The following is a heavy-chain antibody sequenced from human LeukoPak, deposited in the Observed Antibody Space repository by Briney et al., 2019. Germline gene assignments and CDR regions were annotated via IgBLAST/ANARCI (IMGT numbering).Heavy chain of an antibody. D-gene: IGHD5-18*01. Sequence: GGSLRLSCAASGFTVSSNYMSWVRQAPGKGLEWVSVIYSGGGTYYADSVTGRSTISRDNSKNTLYLQMNSLGAEDTAVYYCAREEQYSYSYWGQGTLVTVSS. J-gene: IGHJ4*02. V-gene: IGHV3-66*01. CDR2: IYSGGGT. CDR3: AREEQYSYSY. CDR1: GFTVSSNY.